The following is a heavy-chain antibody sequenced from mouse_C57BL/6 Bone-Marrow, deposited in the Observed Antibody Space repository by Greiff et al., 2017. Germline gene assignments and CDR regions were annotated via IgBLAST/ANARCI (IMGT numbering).Heavy chain of an antibody. Sequence: EVMVEESGGGLVQPGGSMKLSCVASGFTFRNYWMNWVRQSPEKGLEWVAQIRLKSDNYATHYAESVKGRFTISRDDSKSSVYLQMNNLRAEDTGIYYCTLYYYCSSPFAYWGQGTLVTVAA. CDR1: GFTFRNYW. D-gene: IGHD1-1*01. V-gene: IGHV6-3*01. CDR3: TLYYYCSSPFAY. J-gene: IGHJ3*01. CDR2: IRLKSDNYAT.